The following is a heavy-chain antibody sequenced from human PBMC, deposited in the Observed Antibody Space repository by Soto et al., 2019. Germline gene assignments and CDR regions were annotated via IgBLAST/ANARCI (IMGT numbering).Heavy chain of an antibody. Sequence: EVQLVESGGGLVQPGGSLRLSCAASGFTVSSNYMSWVRQAPGKGLEWVSVIYSGGSTYYADSVKGRFTISRHNSKNTLYLQMNSLRAEDTAGYYCARAPAGRGLYYFDYWGQGTLVTVSS. CDR2: IYSGGST. D-gene: IGHD6-13*01. CDR3: ARAPAGRGLYYFDY. J-gene: IGHJ4*02. V-gene: IGHV3-53*04. CDR1: GFTVSSNY.